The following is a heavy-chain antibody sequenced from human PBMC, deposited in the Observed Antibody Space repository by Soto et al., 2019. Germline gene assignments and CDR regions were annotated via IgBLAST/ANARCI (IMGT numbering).Heavy chain of an antibody. CDR1: GDIFSGYS. V-gene: IGHV1-69*14. CDR2: IIPIFGTT. J-gene: IGHJ4*02. Sequence: QVQLVQSGAEVKKPGSSVKVSCKTSGDIFSGYSISWVRQAPGQGLEWMGGIIPIFGTTNYAQRFHGRVTITADKSTSTVYMALYSLKSEDTAVYYCARDLVSGYDPGDYWGQGTLVTVSS. D-gene: IGHD5-12*01. CDR3: ARDLVSGYDPGDY.